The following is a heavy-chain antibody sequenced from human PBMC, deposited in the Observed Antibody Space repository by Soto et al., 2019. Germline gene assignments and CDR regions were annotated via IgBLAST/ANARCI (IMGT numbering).Heavy chain of an antibody. D-gene: IGHD3-10*01. CDR2: INTGNGNT. V-gene: IGHV1-3*04. Sequence: QVQLVQSGADVKKPGASVRVSCKAYGYTFTTYTLHWLRQAPGQRLEWVGWINTGNGNTKYSQISQGRVSITRDRSANTVHLELSSLRSEDTAVYSCARGGSGNFDYWGQGTLITVSS. CDR1: GYTFTTYT. CDR3: ARGGSGNFDY. J-gene: IGHJ4*02.